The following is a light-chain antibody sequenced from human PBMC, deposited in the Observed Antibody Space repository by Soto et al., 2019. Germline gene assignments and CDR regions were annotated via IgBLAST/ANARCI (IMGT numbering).Light chain of an antibody. J-gene: IGKJ4*01. V-gene: IGKV1-9*01. CDR2: SAS. CDR1: QAICNY. Sequence: IQLTQSPSVLSASVGYTVNITCRASQAICNYLAWYQQKQGQAPDLLIYSASTLQSGVPSRFRGSGSGTEFSLTIRALQPEDGATYYCQHRSRYPLTFGGGTKVDIK. CDR3: QHRSRYPLT.